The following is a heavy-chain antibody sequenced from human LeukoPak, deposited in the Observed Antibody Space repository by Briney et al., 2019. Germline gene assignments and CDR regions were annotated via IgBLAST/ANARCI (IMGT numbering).Heavy chain of an antibody. CDR3: ARDRWDYYDSSGYRNWFDP. D-gene: IGHD3-22*01. J-gene: IGHJ5*02. CDR1: GGSFSGYY. CDR2: INHGGRT. Sequence: SETLSLTCAVYGGSFSGYYWSWIRQPPGKGLEWIGEINHGGRTNYVPSLKSRVTISVDTSKNQFSLKLSSVTAADTAVYYCARDRWDYYDSSGYRNWFDPWGQGTLVTVSS. V-gene: IGHV4-34*01.